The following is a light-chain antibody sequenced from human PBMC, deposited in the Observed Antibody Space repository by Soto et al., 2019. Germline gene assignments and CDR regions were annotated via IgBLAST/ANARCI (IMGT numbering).Light chain of an antibody. V-gene: IGLV2-11*01. CDR1: SSDVGGYNY. CDR2: DVS. CDR3: CSDAGSYTVGGV. Sequence: QSVLTQPRSVSGSPGQSVTISCTGTSSDVGGYNYVSWYQQHPGKAPKLMIYDVSKRPSGVPDRFSGSKSGNTASLTISGRQAEEEADYYCCSDAGSYTVGGVCGGGTKLTVL. J-gene: IGLJ3*02.